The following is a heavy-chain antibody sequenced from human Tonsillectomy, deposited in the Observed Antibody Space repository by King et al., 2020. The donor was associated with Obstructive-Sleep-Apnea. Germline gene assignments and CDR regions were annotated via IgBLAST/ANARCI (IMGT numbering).Heavy chain of an antibody. D-gene: IGHD3-22*01. Sequence: VQLVESGGGVVQPGRSLRLSCAASGFTFSSYAMHWVRQAPGKGLEWVAVISYDGSNKYYADSVKGRFTISRDNSKNTLYLQMNSLRAEDTAVYYCARGGVVITTGGSDYWGQGTLVTVSS. CDR1: GFTFSSYA. J-gene: IGHJ4*02. CDR3: ARGGVVITTGGSDY. CDR2: ISYDGSNK. V-gene: IGHV3-30-3*01.